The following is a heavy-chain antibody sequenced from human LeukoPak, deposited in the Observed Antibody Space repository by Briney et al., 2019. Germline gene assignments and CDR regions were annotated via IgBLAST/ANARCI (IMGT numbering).Heavy chain of an antibody. V-gene: IGHV4-59*01. CDR1: GGSISSYY. J-gene: IGHJ4*02. CDR2: IYYSGST. CDR3: AREGKPRPADY. Sequence: PSETLSLTCTVSGGSISSYYWSWIRQPPGKGLEWIGYIYYSGSTNYNPSLKSRVTISVDTSKNQFSLKLSSVTAADTAVYYCAREGKPRPADYWGQGTLVTVSS.